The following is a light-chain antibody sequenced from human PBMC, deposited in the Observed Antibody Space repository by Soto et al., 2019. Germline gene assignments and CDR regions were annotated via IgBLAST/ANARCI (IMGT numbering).Light chain of an antibody. V-gene: IGKV1-39*01. CDR1: QSIRKY. J-gene: IGKJ1*01. Sequence: DIQMTQSPSSLSASVGDRVIITCRASQSIRKYLNLYQHKPGKVPTLLIYAASSLRSGVQSRFSGSRYGTEFHLTIPSLQPEEFAAYYCHQSGDTSPWTFGQGTKVEIK. CDR2: AAS. CDR3: HQSGDTSPWT.